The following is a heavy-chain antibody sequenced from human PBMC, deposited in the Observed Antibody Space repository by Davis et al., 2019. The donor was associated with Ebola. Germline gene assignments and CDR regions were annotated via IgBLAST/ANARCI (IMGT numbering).Heavy chain of an antibody. CDR2: ISGSGVGT. CDR3: AKAGFVPHYFDC. CDR1: GFTFSSHT. Sequence: GGSLRLSCAASGFTFSSHTMNWVRQAPGKGLEWVSGISGSGVGTYYADSVKGRFTISRDNSKNTLYLQMNSLRAEDTAVYYCAKAGFVPHYFDCWGQGTLVTVSS. J-gene: IGHJ4*02. V-gene: IGHV3-23*01.